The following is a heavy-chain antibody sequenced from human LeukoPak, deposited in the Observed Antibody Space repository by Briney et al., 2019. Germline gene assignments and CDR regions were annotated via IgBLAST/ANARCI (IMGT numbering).Heavy chain of an antibody. CDR2: INPNSGGT. Sequence: ASVKVSCKASGYTFTGYYMHWVRQAPGQGLEWMGWINPNSGGTNYAQKFQGRVTMTRDTSISTAYMELSRLRSDDTAVYYCAGTIAAAGTGDWFDPWGQGTPVTVSS. CDR3: AGTIAAAGTGDWFDP. D-gene: IGHD6-13*01. J-gene: IGHJ5*02. CDR1: GYTFTGYY. V-gene: IGHV1-2*02.